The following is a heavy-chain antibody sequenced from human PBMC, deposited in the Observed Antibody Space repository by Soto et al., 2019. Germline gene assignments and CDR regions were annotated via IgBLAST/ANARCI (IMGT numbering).Heavy chain of an antibody. CDR2: IYSGGST. Sequence: GGSLRLSCAASGFTVSSNYMSWVRQAPGKGLEWVSVIYSGGSTYYADSVKGRFTISRDNSKNTLYLQMNSLRAEDTAVYYCARERILGAAYFDYWGQGTLVTVSS. CDR3: ARERILGAAYFDY. D-gene: IGHD1-26*01. J-gene: IGHJ4*02. CDR1: GFTVSSNY. V-gene: IGHV3-53*01.